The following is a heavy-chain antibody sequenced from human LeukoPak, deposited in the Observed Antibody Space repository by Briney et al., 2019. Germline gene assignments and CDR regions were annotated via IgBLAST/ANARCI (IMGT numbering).Heavy chain of an antibody. CDR2: IYYSGST. Sequence: SETLSLTCTVFGGSISSSSYYWGWIRQPPGKGLEWIGSIYYSGSTYYNPSLKSRVTISVDTSKNQFSLKLSSVTAADTAVYYCARREWRGDYYYMDVWGKGTTVTISS. V-gene: IGHV4-39*01. CDR1: GGSISSSSYY. J-gene: IGHJ6*03. CDR3: ARREWRGDYYYMDV. D-gene: IGHD3-3*01.